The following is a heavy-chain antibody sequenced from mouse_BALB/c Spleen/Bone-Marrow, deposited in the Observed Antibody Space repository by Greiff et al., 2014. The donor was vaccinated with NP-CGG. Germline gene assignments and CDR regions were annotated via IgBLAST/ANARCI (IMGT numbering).Heavy chain of an antibody. V-gene: IGHV3-1*02. CDR2: IQYSGST. CDR3: ARRGSIYDGYLDY. J-gene: IGHJ2*01. Sequence: VQLKESGPDLGKPSQSLSLTCTVTGYSITSGYSWHWIRQFPGNKMEWMGYIQYSGSTNYNPSLKSRISITRDTSKNQFFLQLNSVTTEDTATYYCARRGSIYDGYLDYWGQGTTLTVSS. CDR1: GYSITSGYS. D-gene: IGHD2-3*01.